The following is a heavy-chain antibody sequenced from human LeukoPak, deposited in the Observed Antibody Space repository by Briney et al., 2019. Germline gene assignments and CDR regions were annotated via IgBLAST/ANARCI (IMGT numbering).Heavy chain of an antibody. CDR2: TYYSGST. D-gene: IGHD2-15*01. Sequence: SETLSLTCAVYGGSFSGFYWSWIRQPPGKGLEWIGYTYYSGSTNYNPSLKSRVTISVDTSKNQFSLRLSSVTAADTALYYCARGVVAAPQTFDYWGQGTLVTVSS. V-gene: IGHV4-59*01. J-gene: IGHJ4*02. CDR3: ARGVVAAPQTFDY. CDR1: GGSFSGFY.